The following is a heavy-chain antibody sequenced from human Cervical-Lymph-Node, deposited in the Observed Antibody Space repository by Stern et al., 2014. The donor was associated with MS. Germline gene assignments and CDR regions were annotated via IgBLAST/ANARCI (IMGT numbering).Heavy chain of an antibody. Sequence: QMQLVQSGAQVKKPGASVKVSCKGSGYTFIRYYIKWVRQAPGQGLEWLGIVNSNGGSARYAQKFQGRVTMASDTSTITVSMELSSLRSEDTAVYYCATLYDSSGNYGMEVWGQGTTVIVSS. CDR3: ATLYDSSGNYGMEV. J-gene: IGHJ6*02. D-gene: IGHD5/OR15-5a*01. V-gene: IGHV1-46*01. CDR1: GYTFIRYY. CDR2: VNSNGGSA.